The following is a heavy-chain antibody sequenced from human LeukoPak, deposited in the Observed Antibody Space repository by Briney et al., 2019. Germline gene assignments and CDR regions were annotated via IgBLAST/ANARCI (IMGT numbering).Heavy chain of an antibody. J-gene: IGHJ4*02. V-gene: IGHV1-2*02. CDR1: GYTFTDYY. D-gene: IGHD2-2*01. Sequence: ASVKVSCRASGYTFTDYYIHWVRQAPGKGLEWMAWINPNSGGTYYAQNFHDRITLTRDTSISTAYMELSRLRSDDTAIYYCAGANALYCSSTSCLFDYWGQGTLVTVSS. CDR2: INPNSGGT. CDR3: AGANALYCSSTSCLFDY.